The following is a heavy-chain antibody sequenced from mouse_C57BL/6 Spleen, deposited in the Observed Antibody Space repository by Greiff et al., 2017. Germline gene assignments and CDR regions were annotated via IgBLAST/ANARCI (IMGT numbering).Heavy chain of an antibody. Sequence: QVQLQQPGAELVMPGASVKLSCKASGYTFTSYWMHWVKQRPGQGLEWIGEIDPSDSYTNYNQKFKGKSTLTVDKSSSTAYMQLSSLTSEDSAVYYCARAGKDALDYWGQGTSVTVSS. V-gene: IGHV1-69*01. CDR2: IDPSDSYT. CDR1: GYTFTSYW. CDR3: ARAGKDALDY. J-gene: IGHJ4*01.